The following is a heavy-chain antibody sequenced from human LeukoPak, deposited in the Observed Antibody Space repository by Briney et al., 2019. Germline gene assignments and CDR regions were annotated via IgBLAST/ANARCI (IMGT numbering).Heavy chain of an antibody. D-gene: IGHD1-1*01. V-gene: IGHV1-58*02. CDR1: GFTSTTST. Sequence: SVKVSCKASGFTSTTSTMQWVRQARGQRLEWIGWIVVGGGDTNYAEKFQERVTITRDMSTSTVYMELSSLRSDDTAVYYCAADQPRYPDAFDIWGQGTMVTVSS. CDR2: IVVGGGDT. J-gene: IGHJ3*02. CDR3: AADQPRYPDAFDI.